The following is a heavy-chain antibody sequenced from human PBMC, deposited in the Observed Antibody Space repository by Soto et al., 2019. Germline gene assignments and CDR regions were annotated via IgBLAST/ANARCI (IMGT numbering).Heavy chain of an antibody. V-gene: IGHV3-30*18. D-gene: IGHD3-10*01. CDR1: GFTFSNYG. J-gene: IGHJ4*02. CDR3: AKDHGSGSYVNVPDY. Sequence: QVQLVEAGGGVVQPGRSLRLSCAASGFTFSNYGMHWVRQAPGKGLEWVAVISYDDGSNKYYADSVKGRFTISRDISKNTLSLQMDSLRAEDTAVYYCAKDHGSGSYVNVPDYWGQGTLVTVSS. CDR2: ISYDDGSNK.